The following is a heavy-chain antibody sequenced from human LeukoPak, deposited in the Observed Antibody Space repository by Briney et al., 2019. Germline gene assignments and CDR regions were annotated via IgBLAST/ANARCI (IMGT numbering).Heavy chain of an antibody. J-gene: IGHJ6*04. CDR2: SIPIFGTA. CDR3: AICDAMGSLDYCMDV. D-gene: IGHD5-18*01. V-gene: IGHV1-69*13. CDR1: GCTFNSYS. Sequence: GASVQVSCKASGCTFNSYSIRWVRQAPGQGLEGMGGSIPIFGTANYAQKFQGRVTTTADESSSTEFMELSSLRSEDTAVYYCAICDAMGSLDYCMDVWGKGTTVTVSS.